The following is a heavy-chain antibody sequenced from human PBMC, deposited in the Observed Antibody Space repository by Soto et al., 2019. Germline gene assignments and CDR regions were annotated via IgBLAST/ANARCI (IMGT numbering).Heavy chain of an antibody. CDR2: IKPKIGGT. V-gene: IGHV1-2*02. CDR1: GYTVTDNY. D-gene: IGHD2-8*02. CDR3: ARHWCFSISRYYCHS. J-gene: IGHJ4*01. Sequence: APVKVSCNASGYTVTDNYVDWGHQAPGQGLEWRGWIKPKIGGTNYAHKVQERVTMTSDTSITTPYLQLGRLGSAHAVVSYCARHWCFSISRYYCHSCGHGTMVNVSS.